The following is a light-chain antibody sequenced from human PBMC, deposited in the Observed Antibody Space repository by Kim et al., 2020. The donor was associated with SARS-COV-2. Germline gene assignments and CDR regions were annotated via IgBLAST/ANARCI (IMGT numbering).Light chain of an antibody. V-gene: IGKV3-20*01. CDR2: GTS. Sequence: SPEERATLSCRASQSVNSNNFAWYQQKPGQAPRLLIYGTSSRATGIPDRFSGSGSETDFTLTITRLEPDDFAVYYCQQYGSLWTFGQGTKVDIK. CDR3: QQYGSLWT. J-gene: IGKJ1*01. CDR1: QSVNSNN.